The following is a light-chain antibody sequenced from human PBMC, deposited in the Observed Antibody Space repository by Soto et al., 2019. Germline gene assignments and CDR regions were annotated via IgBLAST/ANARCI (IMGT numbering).Light chain of an antibody. CDR1: SSDVGGYNY. V-gene: IGLV2-14*03. CDR2: DVS. CDR3: SSYTSSITVV. Sequence: QSALTQPASVSGSPGQSITISCTGTSSDVGGYNYVSWHQQHPGKVPKLMSYDVSHRPSGVSNRFSGSKSGNTASLTISGLQAEDEDDYYCSSYTSSITVVFGGGTKLTVL. J-gene: IGLJ2*01.